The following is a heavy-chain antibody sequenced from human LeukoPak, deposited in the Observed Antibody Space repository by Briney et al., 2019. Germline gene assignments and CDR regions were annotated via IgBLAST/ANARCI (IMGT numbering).Heavy chain of an antibody. CDR2: INSDGSST. CDR3: AREDDFWSGYYHNWFDP. Sequence: GGSLRLSCAASGFTFSSYWMHWVRQAPGKGLVWVSRINSDGSSTSYADSVKGRFTISRDNAKNTLYLQMNSLRAEDAAVYYCAREDDFWSGYYHNWFDPWGQGTLVTVSS. CDR1: GFTFSSYW. D-gene: IGHD3-3*01. V-gene: IGHV3-74*01. J-gene: IGHJ5*02.